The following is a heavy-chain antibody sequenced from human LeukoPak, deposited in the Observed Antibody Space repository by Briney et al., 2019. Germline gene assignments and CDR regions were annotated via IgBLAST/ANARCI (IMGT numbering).Heavy chain of an antibody. CDR2: MKEDGSEK. V-gene: IGHV3-7*05. D-gene: IGHD1-26*01. Sequence: GGSLRLSCAASGFTFSGHWMSWVRQAPGKGLEWVATMKEDGSEKYYVDSVKGRFTISRGNAKSSMSLQMNTLRADDTALYYCARHGNYCFDNWGQGTLVTVSS. CDR1: GFTFSGHW. J-gene: IGHJ4*02. CDR3: ARHGNYCFDN.